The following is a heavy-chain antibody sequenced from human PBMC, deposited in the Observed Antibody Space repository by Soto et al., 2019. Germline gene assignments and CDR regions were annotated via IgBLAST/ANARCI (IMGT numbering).Heavy chain of an antibody. CDR1: GGSISGYY. Sequence: SETLCLTCTVAGGSISGYYWSWIRQPPGKGLEWIGYIYYSGSTNYNPSLKSRVTISVDTSKNQFSLKLSSVTAADTAVYYCARGKPDILTGLDYWGQGTLVTVSS. D-gene: IGHD3-9*01. V-gene: IGHV4-59*01. CDR3: ARGKPDILTGLDY. CDR2: IYYSGST. J-gene: IGHJ4*02.